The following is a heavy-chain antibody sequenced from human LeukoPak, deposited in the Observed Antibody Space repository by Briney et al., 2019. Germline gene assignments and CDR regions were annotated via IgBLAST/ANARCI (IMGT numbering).Heavy chain of an antibody. CDR1: GGSISSGDYY. V-gene: IGHV4-30-4*08. J-gene: IGHJ3*02. CDR2: IYYSGST. D-gene: IGHD1-7*01. Sequence: SSETLSLTCTVSGGSISSGDYYWSWIRQPPGKGLEWIGYIYYSGSTYYNPSLKSRVTISVDTSKNQFSLKLSSVTAADTAVYYCAREPNNWNYGIGAFDIWGQGTMVTVSS. CDR3: AREPNNWNYGIGAFDI.